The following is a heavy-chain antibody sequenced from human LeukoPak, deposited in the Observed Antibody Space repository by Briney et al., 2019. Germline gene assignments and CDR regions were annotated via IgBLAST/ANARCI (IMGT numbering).Heavy chain of an antibody. V-gene: IGHV3-48*02. CDR1: GFTFSSYS. Sequence: QSGGSLRLSCAASGFTFSSYSMNWVRQAPGKGLEWVSYINSGSSYMYYPDSVKGRFTISRDNAKNSLYLQMDSLRDEDTAVYYCARVMYSGSWYMVDFWGQGTLVTVSS. CDR2: INSGSSYM. D-gene: IGHD6-13*01. J-gene: IGHJ4*02. CDR3: ARVMYSGSWYMVDF.